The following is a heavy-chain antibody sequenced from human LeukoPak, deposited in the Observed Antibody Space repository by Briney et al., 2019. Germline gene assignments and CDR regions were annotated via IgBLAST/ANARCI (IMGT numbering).Heavy chain of an antibody. CDR2: MYNSGSN. Sequence: SETLSLTCTVSGGSISGSYWSWIRQPPGKGLEWIAYMYNSGSNNYNPSLKSRVTISIDTSKNQFSLKLSSLTAADTAIYYCARGIESYGDYGYWGQGILVTVSS. CDR1: GGSISGSY. J-gene: IGHJ4*02. CDR3: ARGIESYGDYGY. D-gene: IGHD4-17*01. V-gene: IGHV4-59*01.